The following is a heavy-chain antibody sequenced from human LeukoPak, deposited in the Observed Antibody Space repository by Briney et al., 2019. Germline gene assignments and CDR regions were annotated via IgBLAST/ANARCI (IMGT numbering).Heavy chain of an antibody. CDR3: AKDGLQFSEWLPPLGY. V-gene: IGHV3-23*01. D-gene: IGHD3-3*01. Sequence: GGSLRLSCAASGFTFSSYAMSWVRQAPGKGLEWVSAISGSGGSTYYADSVKGRFTISRDITKNTLYLQMNSLRAEDTAVYYCAKDGLQFSEWLPPLGYRGQGTLVTVSS. J-gene: IGHJ4*02. CDR2: ISGSGGST. CDR1: GFTFSSYA.